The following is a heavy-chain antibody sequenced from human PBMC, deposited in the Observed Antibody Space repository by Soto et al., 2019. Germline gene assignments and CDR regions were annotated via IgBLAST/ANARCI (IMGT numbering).Heavy chain of an antibody. CDR3: ATELGYCSSTSCYDAFAI. J-gene: IGHJ3*02. CDR2: FDPEDGET. CDR1: GYTLTQLS. V-gene: IGHV1-24*01. D-gene: IGHD2-2*01. Sequence: GATVKVSCKVSGYTLTQLSIHWVRQSPGKGLEWMGGFDPEDGETIYAQKFQGRVTMTEDTSTDTAYMELSSLRSEDTAVYYCATELGYCSSTSCYDAFAIWGQGTMVTVSS.